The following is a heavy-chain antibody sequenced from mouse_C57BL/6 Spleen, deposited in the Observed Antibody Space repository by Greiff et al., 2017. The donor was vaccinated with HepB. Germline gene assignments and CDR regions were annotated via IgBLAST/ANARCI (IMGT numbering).Heavy chain of an antibody. J-gene: IGHJ1*03. V-gene: IGHV1-63*01. D-gene: IGHD2-4*01. Sequence: VKLVESGAELVRPGTSVKMSCKASGYTFTNYWIGWAKQRPGHGLEWIGDIYPGGGYTNYNEKFKGKATLTADKSSSTAYMQLSSLTSEDSALYYCAREGDYDGYFDVWGTGTTVTVSS. CDR3: AREGDYDGYFDV. CDR1: GYTFTNYW. CDR2: IYPGGGYT.